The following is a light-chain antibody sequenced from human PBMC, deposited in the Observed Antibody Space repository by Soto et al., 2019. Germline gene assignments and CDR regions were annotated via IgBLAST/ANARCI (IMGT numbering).Light chain of an antibody. V-gene: IGKV1-6*02. CDR3: LQDYNSPRT. CDR1: QAISND. J-gene: IGKJ1*01. CDR2: GAS. Sequence: IQMTQSPSSLSASVGDRVTITCRASQAISNDLGWYQQKPGKAPKVLINGASNLQSGVPSRFSGSGSGTEFTLTISSLQPEDFATYFCLQDYNSPRTFGQGTKVDIK.